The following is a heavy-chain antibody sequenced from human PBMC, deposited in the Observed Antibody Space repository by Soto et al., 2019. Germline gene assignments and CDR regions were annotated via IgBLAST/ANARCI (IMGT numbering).Heavy chain of an antibody. Sequence: QVQLQESGPGLVKPSETLSLTCTVSGGSISSYYWSWIRQPPGKGLEWIGYIYYSGSTNYNPSLKSRVTISVDTSKNQFSLKLSSVTAADTAVYYCARGIQLWGGYYFDYWGQGTLVTVSS. CDR1: GGSISSYY. V-gene: IGHV4-59*01. J-gene: IGHJ4*02. CDR2: IYYSGST. CDR3: ARGIQLWGGYYFDY. D-gene: IGHD5-18*01.